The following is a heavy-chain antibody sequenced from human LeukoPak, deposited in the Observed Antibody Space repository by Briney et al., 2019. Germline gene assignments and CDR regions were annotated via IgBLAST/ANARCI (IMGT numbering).Heavy chain of an antibody. D-gene: IGHD2-15*01. CDR3: ARGYCSGGSCIYYYYYMDV. J-gene: IGHJ6*03. CDR1: GYTFTGYY. CDR2: INPNSGGT. V-gene: IGHV1-2*02. Sequence: ASVKVSCKASGYTFTGYYMHWVRQAPGQGLEWMGWINPNSGGTNYAQKFQGRVTMTRDTSTSTVYMELSSLRSEDTAVYYCARGYCSGGSCIYYYYYMDVWGKGTTVTISS.